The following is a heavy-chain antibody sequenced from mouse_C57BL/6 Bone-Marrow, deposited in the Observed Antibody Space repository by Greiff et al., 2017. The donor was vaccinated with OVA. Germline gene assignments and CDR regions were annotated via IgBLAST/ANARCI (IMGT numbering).Heavy chain of an antibody. CDR1: GYSITSGYY. D-gene: IGHD1-1*01. Sequence: DVHLVESGPGLVKPSQSLSLTCSVTGYSITSGYYWNWIRQFPGNKLEWMGYISYDGSNNYNPSLKNRISITRDTSKNQFFLKLNSVTTEDTATYYCARGIITTVVESPLGAMDYWGQGTSVTVSS. J-gene: IGHJ4*01. V-gene: IGHV3-6*01. CDR2: ISYDGSN. CDR3: ARGIITTVVESPLGAMDY.